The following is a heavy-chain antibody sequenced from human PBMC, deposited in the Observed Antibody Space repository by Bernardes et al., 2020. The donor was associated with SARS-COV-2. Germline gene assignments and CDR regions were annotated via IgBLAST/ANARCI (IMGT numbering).Heavy chain of an antibody. CDR1: GFTFRKTA. D-gene: IGHD6-6*01. CDR3: ASGAARLHP. CDR2: ISAIGGST. Sequence: GGSLRLSCVASGFTFRKTAMTWVRQVPGQGLEWVSAISAIGGSTYYAESVKGRFTISRDNSRNTLYLEMNSLRAEDTAVYYCASGAARLHPWGQGTLVTVSS. V-gene: IGHV3-23*01. J-gene: IGHJ5*02.